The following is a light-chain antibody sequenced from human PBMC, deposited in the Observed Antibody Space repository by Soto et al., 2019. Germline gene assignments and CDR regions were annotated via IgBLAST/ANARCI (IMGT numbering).Light chain of an antibody. CDR2: DVS. V-gene: IGLV2-14*03. CDR1: SSDVGGYNS. J-gene: IGLJ2*01. Sequence: QSVLTQPASVSGSPGQSITISCTGTSSDVGGYNSVSWYQHLPGKAPKLMIYDVSNRPSGVSNRFSGSKSGNTASLTISGLQAEDEADYYCSSYTSSSTVIFGGGTKLTVL. CDR3: SSYTSSSTVI.